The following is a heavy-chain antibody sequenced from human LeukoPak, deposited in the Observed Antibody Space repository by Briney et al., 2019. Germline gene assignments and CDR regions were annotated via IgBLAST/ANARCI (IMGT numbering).Heavy chain of an antibody. J-gene: IGHJ6*03. CDR1: GGSISSYY. V-gene: IGHV4-59*01. CDR3: ARGFTIFGVDHYYMDV. D-gene: IGHD3-3*01. Sequence: PSETLSLTCTVSGGSISSYYWSWIRQPSGKGLEWIGYIYYSGSTNYNPSLKSRVTISVDTSKNQFSLKLSSVTAADTAVYYCARGFTIFGVDHYYMDVWGKGTTVTVSS. CDR2: IYYSGST.